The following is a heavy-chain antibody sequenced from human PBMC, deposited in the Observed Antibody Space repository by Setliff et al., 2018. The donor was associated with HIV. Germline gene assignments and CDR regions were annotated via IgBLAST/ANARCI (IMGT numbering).Heavy chain of an antibody. V-gene: IGHV3-53*01. CDR3: AKGVKFLDP. D-gene: IGHD3-16*01. J-gene: IGHJ5*02. Sequence: GGSLRLSCVSSGFAFNDYYMTWVRQAPGKGLEWVSTVYGDGRTFYADSAQGRFTISRDNSNNILFLQMNSLLAEDTAVYYCAKGVKFLDPWGQGTLVTVSS. CDR1: GFAFNDYY. CDR2: VYGDGRT.